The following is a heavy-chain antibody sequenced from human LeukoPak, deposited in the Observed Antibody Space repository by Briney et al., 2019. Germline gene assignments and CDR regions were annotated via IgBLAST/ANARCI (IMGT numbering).Heavy chain of an antibody. CDR1: GFTFSSYS. D-gene: IGHD2-21*02. Sequence: GGSLRLSCAASGFTFSSYSMNWVRQAPGKGLEWVSSISSSSSYIYYADSVKGRFTISRDNAKNSLYLQMNSLRAEDTAVYYCAREPQYCGGDCYGDYWGQGTLVTVSS. CDR3: AREPQYCGGDCYGDY. V-gene: IGHV3-21*04. J-gene: IGHJ4*02. CDR2: ISSSSSYI.